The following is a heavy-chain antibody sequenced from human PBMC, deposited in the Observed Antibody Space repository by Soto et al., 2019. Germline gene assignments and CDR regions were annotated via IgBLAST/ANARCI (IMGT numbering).Heavy chain of an antibody. V-gene: IGHV3-64*04. CDR2: ISSNGGST. D-gene: IGHD6-19*01. CDR3: ARSIAVAGLDY. Sequence: GGSLRLSCSASGFTFSSYAMHWVRQAPGKGLEYVSAISSNGGSTYYADSVKGRFTISRDNSKNTLYLQMNSLRAEDTAPYYCARSIAVAGLDYWGPGTLVTVSS. J-gene: IGHJ4*02. CDR1: GFTFSSYA.